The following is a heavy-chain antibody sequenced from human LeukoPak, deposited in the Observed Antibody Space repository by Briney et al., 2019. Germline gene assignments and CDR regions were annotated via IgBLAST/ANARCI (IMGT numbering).Heavy chain of an antibody. J-gene: IGHJ6*04. D-gene: IGHD3-9*01. CDR2: ISAYNGNT. CDR1: GYTFTSYG. CDR3: ARDTDYDILTGYYNVVDFYGMDV. V-gene: IGHV1-18*04. Sequence: ASVKVSCKASGYTFTSYGISWVRQAPGQGLEWMGWISAYNGNTSYAQKLRGRVTMTTDTSTSTAYMELRSLRSDDTAVYYCARDTDYDILTGYYNVVDFYGMDVWGKGTTVTVSS.